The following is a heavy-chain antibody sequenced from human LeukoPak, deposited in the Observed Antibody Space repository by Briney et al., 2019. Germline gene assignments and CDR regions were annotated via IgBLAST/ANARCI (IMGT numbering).Heavy chain of an antibody. D-gene: IGHD6-13*01. Sequence: SETLSLTCTVSGGSISSGYHYWGWIRQPPGKGLEWIGCIYESGRTHYNPSLRSRITISVDTSKNQFSLELSSVTAADTAVYYCARGDSSSWSLFDYWGQGTLVTVSS. CDR2: IYESGRT. CDR3: ARGDSSSWSLFDY. CDR1: GGSISSGYHY. J-gene: IGHJ4*02. V-gene: IGHV4-39*01.